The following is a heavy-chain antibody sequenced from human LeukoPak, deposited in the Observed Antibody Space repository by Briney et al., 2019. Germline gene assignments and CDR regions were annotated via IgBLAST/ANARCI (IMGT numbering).Heavy chain of an antibody. Sequence: GGSLRLSCTSSEITYSRYVMGWLRQAPGKGPEWVSTISASGGTTYYADSVQGRFTISRDNSKNTLYLQMNSLSAEDTAVYYCATLYGDYNWYFDLWGRGTLVTVSS. J-gene: IGHJ2*01. CDR2: ISASGGTT. D-gene: IGHD4-17*01. CDR3: ATLYGDYNWYFDL. V-gene: IGHV3-23*01. CDR1: EITYSRYV.